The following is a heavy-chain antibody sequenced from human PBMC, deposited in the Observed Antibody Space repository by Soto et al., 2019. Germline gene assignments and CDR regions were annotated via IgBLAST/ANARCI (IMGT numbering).Heavy chain of an antibody. CDR1: GGSISSRSYY. V-gene: IGHV4-39*01. CDR3: VRQTLTENRAWERLGFDY. CDR2: IYYSGST. D-gene: IGHD3-16*01. J-gene: IGHJ4*02. Sequence: QLQLQESGPGLVKPSETLSLTCTVSGGSISSRSYYWDWVRQPPGKGLEWIGSIYYSGSTYYNPSLKSRVTISVDTSKNQFSLNLSSVTAADTAVYYCVRQTLTENRAWERLGFDYWGQGTLVTVSS.